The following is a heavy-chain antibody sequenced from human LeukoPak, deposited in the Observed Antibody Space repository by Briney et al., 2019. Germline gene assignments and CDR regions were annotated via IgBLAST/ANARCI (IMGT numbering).Heavy chain of an antibody. CDR2: VSPDSGDT. J-gene: IGHJ4*02. D-gene: IGHD6-19*01. Sequence: ASVKVSCEASGYTFTNNDINWVRQATGQGIEWMGWVSPDSGDTGYAPNFRGRVTMTTDTSINTAYMELTSLTSEDTAIYYCTRGRAAGDWGQGTLVTVSS. CDR1: GYTFTNND. CDR3: TRGRAAGD. V-gene: IGHV1-8*01.